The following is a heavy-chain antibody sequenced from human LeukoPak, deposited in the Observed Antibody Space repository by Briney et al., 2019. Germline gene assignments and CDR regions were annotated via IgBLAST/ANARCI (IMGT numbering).Heavy chain of an antibody. J-gene: IGHJ4*02. CDR3: ARGGTTTVTIYPDY. D-gene: IGHD4-17*01. V-gene: IGHV4-39*07. Sequence: SETLSLTCTVSGGSISSSSYYRGWIRQPPGKGLEWIGSIYYSGSTYYNPSLKSRVTISVDTSKNQFSLKLSSVTAADTAVYYCARGGTTTVTIYPDYWGQGTLVTVSS. CDR1: GGSISSSSYY. CDR2: IYYSGST.